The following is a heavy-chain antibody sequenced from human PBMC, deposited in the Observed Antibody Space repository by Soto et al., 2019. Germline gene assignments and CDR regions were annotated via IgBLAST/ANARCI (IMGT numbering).Heavy chain of an antibody. D-gene: IGHD6-13*01. CDR3: ARDRSSSWYRNWYFDL. V-gene: IGHV3-21*01. CDR1: GFTFSSYS. Sequence: PGGSLRLSCAASGFTFSSYSMNWVRQAPGKGLEWVSSISSSSSYIYYADSVKGRFTISRDNAKNSLYLQMNSLRAEDTAVYYCARDRSSSWYRNWYFDLWGRGTLVTVSS. J-gene: IGHJ2*01. CDR2: ISSSSSYI.